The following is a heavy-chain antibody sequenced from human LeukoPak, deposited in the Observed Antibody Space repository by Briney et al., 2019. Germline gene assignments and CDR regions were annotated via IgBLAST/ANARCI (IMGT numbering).Heavy chain of an antibody. V-gene: IGHV3-48*02. J-gene: IGHJ3*02. CDR2: ISSSSATI. CDR1: GFTFSSYS. D-gene: IGHD2-21*01. Sequence: LPGGSLRLSCAASGFTFSSYSMNWVRQAPGKGLECVSYISSSSATIYYADSVKGRFTISRDNAKNSLYLQMNSLRDDDTAVYYCTRDGGYGGAFDVFDIWGQGTMVTVSS. CDR3: TRDGGYGGAFDVFDI.